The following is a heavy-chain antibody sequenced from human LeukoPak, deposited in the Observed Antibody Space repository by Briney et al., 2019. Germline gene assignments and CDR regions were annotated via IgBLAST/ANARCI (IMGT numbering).Heavy chain of an antibody. V-gene: IGHV4-34*01. D-gene: IGHD3-9*01. CDR1: GGSFSGYY. CDR3: ARGLDYDTLTGSFYFDY. CDR2: INHSGST. Sequence: SETLSLTCAVYGGSFSGYYWSWIRQPPGKGLEWIGEINHSGSTNYNPSLKSRVTISVDTSKNQFSLKLSSVTAADTAVYYCARGLDYDTLTGSFYFDYWGQGTLVTVSS. J-gene: IGHJ4*02.